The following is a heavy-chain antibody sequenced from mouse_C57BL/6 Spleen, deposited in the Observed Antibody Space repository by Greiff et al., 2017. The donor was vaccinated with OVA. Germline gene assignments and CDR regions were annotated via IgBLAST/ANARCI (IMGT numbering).Heavy chain of an antibody. V-gene: IGHV2-2*01. Sequence: QVQLQQSGPGLVQPSQSLSITCTVSGFSLTSYGVHWVRQSPGKGLEWLGVIWSGGSTDYNAAFISRLSISKDNSKSQVFFKMNSLQADDTAIYYCARNFPFYYDYEGVYFDVWGTGTTVTVSS. CDR2: IWSGGST. CDR1: GFSLTSYG. J-gene: IGHJ1*03. D-gene: IGHD2-4*01. CDR3: ARNFPFYYDYEGVYFDV.